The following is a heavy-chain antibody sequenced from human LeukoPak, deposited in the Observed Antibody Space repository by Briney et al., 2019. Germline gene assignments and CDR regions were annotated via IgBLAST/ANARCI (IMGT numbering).Heavy chain of an antibody. J-gene: IGHJ4*02. CDR1: GFTFSSYS. CDR2: ISSSSSYI. CDR3: ARDGEGIWANFDY. V-gene: IGHV3-21*01. Sequence: GGSLRLSCAASGFTFSSYSMNWVRQAPGKGLEWVSSISSSSSYIYYADSVKGRFTISRDNAKNSLYLQMNSLRAEDTAVYYCARDGEGIWANFDYWGQGTLVTVSS. D-gene: IGHD3-16*01.